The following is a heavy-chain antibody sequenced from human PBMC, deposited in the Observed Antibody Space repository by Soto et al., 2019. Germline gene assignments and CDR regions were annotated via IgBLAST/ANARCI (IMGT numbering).Heavy chain of an antibody. V-gene: IGHV3-23*01. CDR2: ISGSGGST. J-gene: IGHJ1*01. CDR3: AKDRMVTPEYFQH. D-gene: IGHD3-10*01. Sequence: LRLSCAASGFTFSSYAMSWVRQAPGKGLEWVSAISGSGGSTYYADSVKGRFTISRDNSKNTLYLQMNSLRAEDTAVYYCAKDRMVTPEYFQHWGQGTLVTVSS. CDR1: GFTFSSYA.